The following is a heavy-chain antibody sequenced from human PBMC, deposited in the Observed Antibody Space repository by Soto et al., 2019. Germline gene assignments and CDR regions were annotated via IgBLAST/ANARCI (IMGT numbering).Heavy chain of an antibody. J-gene: IGHJ4*02. CDR3: ARGYYDSCGYLFYFDY. D-gene: IGHD3-22*01. CDR2: IYYSGST. CDR1: GGSISSGGYY. V-gene: IGHV4-31*03. Sequence: QVQLQESGPGLVKPSQTLSLTCTVSGGSISSGGYYWSWIRQHPGKGLEWIGYIYYSGSTYYNPSLKSRVTISVDTSKNQFSLKLSSVTAADTAVYYCARGYYDSCGYLFYFDYWGQGTLVTVSS.